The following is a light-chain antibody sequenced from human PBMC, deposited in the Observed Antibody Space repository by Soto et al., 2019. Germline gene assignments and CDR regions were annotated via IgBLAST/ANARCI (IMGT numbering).Light chain of an antibody. CDR2: EVS. V-gene: IGLV2-18*02. Sequence: QSALTQPPSVSGSPGQSVTISCAGTSNDVGIYNRVSWYQQPPGTAPKLMIYEVSHRPSGVPDRFSGSKSGNTASLTISGLQAEDEADYYCISYTSSSTVVFGGGTKLTVL. CDR3: ISYTSSSTVV. J-gene: IGLJ2*01. CDR1: SNDVGIYNR.